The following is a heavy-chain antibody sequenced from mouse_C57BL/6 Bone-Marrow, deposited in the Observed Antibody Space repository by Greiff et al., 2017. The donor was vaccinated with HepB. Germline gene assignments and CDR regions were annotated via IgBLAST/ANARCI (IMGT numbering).Heavy chain of an antibody. D-gene: IGHD1-1*01. J-gene: IGHJ1*03. Sequence: QVQLKESGAELVKPGASVKMSCKASGYTFTSYWITWVKQRPGQGPEWIGDIYPGSGSTNYNEKFKSKATLTVDTSSSTAYMQLSSLTSEDSAVYYCARDTTVVGYFDVWGTGTTVTVSS. CDR1: GYTFTSYW. CDR3: ARDTTVVGYFDV. CDR2: IYPGSGST. V-gene: IGHV1-55*01.